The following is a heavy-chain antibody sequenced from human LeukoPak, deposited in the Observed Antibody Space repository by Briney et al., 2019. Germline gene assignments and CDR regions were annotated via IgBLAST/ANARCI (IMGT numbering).Heavy chain of an antibody. J-gene: IGHJ4*02. D-gene: IGHD1-26*01. CDR3: ARDAGWGYYDL. CDR1: GFTFSISW. CDR2: IDKHGSGK. Sequence: GGSLRLSCVASGFTFSISWVTWVRQAPGKGLEWVANIDKHGSGKYYVDSVKGRFAISRDYASNSVFLQMNSLRAEDTSVYYCARDAGWGYYDLWGQGTPVTVSS. V-gene: IGHV3-7*01.